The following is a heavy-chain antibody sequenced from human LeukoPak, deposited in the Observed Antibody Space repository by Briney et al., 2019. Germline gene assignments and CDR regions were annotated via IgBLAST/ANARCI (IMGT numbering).Heavy chain of an antibody. J-gene: IGHJ3*02. CDR2: MNPNSANT. CDR3: ARATVVAGYCTTTRCYKPFDI. CDR1: GYTFTSYY. D-gene: IGHD2-2*02. Sequence: GASVKVSCKASGYTFTSYYMYWVRQAPGQGLEWMGWMNPNSANTGYSQKFQGRVTFTRDTSISTAYMELSSLRSEDTAVYFCARATVVAGYCTTTRCYKPFDIWGQGTMVTVSS. V-gene: IGHV1-8*03.